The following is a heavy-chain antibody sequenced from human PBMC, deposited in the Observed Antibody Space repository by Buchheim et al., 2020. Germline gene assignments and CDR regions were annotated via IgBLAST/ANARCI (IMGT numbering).Heavy chain of an antibody. CDR2: IYYSGSS. CDR3: ARGLLGIYYFDS. CDR1: GDSISPYY. D-gene: IGHD7-27*01. Sequence: QVRLQESGPGLVKPSETLSLTCTVSGDSISPYYWSWIRQPPGKGLEWIGYIYYSGSSTYNPSLKSRVTISVDTSQNQFSLRLSSVTAADTAVYYCARGLLGIYYFDSWGQGTL. J-gene: IGHJ4*02. V-gene: IGHV4-59*01.